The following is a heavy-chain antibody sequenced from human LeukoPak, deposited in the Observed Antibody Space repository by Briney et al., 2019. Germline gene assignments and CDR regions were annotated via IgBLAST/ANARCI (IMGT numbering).Heavy chain of an antibody. J-gene: IGHJ4*02. CDR1: GGSISSYY. CDR3: ARDSGSDSSGYYRVFDY. V-gene: IGHV4-59*01. Sequence: TSETLSLTCTVSGGSISSYYWSWIRQPPGKGLEWIGYIYYSGSTNYNPSLKSRVTISVDTSKNQFSLKLISVTAADTAVYYCARDSGSDSSGYYRVFDYWGQGTLVTVSS. CDR2: IYYSGST. D-gene: IGHD3-22*01.